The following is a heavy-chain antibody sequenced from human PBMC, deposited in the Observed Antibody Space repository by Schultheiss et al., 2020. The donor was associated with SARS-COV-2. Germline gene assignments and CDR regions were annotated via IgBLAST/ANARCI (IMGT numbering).Heavy chain of an antibody. D-gene: IGHD3-22*01. Sequence: GGSLRLSCAASGFTFSDYYMSWIRQAPGKGLEWVSYISSSGSTIYYADSVKGRFTISRDNAKNSLYLQMNSLRAEDTAVYYCASGYDSSGYDRDFDYWGQGTLVTVSS. J-gene: IGHJ4*02. CDR1: GFTFSDYY. CDR2: ISSSGSTI. V-gene: IGHV3-11*01. CDR3: ASGYDSSGYDRDFDY.